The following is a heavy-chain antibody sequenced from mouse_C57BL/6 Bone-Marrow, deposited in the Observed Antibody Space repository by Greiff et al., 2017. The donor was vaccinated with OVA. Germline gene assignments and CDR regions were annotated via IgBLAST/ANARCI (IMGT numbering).Heavy chain of an antibody. Sequence: EVQLQESGGGLVQPKGSLKLSCAASGFSFNTYAMNWVRQAPGKGLEWVARIRSKSNNYATYYADSVKDRFTISRDDSESMLYLQMNNLKTEDTAMYYCVRQRGSGNFDYWGQGTTLTVSS. D-gene: IGHD1-3*01. CDR3: VRQRGSGNFDY. CDR2: IRSKSNNYAT. CDR1: GFSFNTYA. J-gene: IGHJ2*01. V-gene: IGHV10-1*01.